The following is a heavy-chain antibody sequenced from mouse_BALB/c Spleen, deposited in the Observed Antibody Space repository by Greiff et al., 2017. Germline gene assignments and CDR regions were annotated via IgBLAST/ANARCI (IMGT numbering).Heavy chain of an antibody. Sequence: EVLLVESGPGLVKPSQSLSLTCTVTGYSITSDYAWNWIRQFPGNKLEWMGYISYSGSTSYNPSLKSRISITRDTSKNQFFLQLNSMTTEDTATYYCARWYGDQYYYAMDYWGQGTSVTVSS. J-gene: IGHJ4*01. CDR3: ARWYGDQYYYAMDY. D-gene: IGHD2-13*01. V-gene: IGHV3-2*02. CDR2: ISYSGST. CDR1: GYSITSDYA.